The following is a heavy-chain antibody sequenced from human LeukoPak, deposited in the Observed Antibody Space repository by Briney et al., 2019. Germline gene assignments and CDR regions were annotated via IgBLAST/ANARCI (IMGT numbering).Heavy chain of an antibody. J-gene: IGHJ4*02. D-gene: IGHD3-9*01. Sequence: GGSFRLSGAAPGFTLSNAWMSWVRQAPGKGLNWVGRIKSKTVGGTTDYAAPVKGRFTISRDDSKNTLYLQMNSLKTEDTAVYYCTTDGGYGILTGYRRGDYWGQGTLVTVSS. V-gene: IGHV3-15*01. CDR3: TTDGGYGILTGYRRGDY. CDR1: GFTLSNAW. CDR2: IKSKTVGGTT.